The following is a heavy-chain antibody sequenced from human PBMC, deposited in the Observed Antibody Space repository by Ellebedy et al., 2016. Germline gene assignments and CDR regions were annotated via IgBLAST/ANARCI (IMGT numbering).Heavy chain of an antibody. CDR3: ARDNGPSAGIPPYYYFDY. Sequence: ASVKVSCKVSGYTLTELSMHWVRQAPGKGLEWMGGFDHEHGETHYPQKFQGRVHFTRDPSESTAYMELSSLRSEDTSVFYCARDNGPSAGIPPYYYFDYWGQGTLVTVSS. V-gene: IGHV1-24*01. CDR1: GYTLTELS. D-gene: IGHD6-19*01. J-gene: IGHJ4*02. CDR2: FDHEHGET.